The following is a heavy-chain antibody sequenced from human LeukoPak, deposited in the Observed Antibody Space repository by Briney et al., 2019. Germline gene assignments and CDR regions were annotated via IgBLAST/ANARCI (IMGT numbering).Heavy chain of an antibody. CDR3: ANSYDGKIVPFDN. J-gene: IGHJ4*02. D-gene: IGHD4-23*01. CDR2: IYSSGNT. CDR1: GASITNSY. V-gene: IGHV4-4*09. Sequence: PSETLSLTCAVYGASITNSYWNWVRQPPGKGLEWTGYIYSSGNTNYNPSLKSRVTISLDVSKNQFSLKLTSVTAADTAVYYCANSYDGKIVPFDNWGQGALVAVSS.